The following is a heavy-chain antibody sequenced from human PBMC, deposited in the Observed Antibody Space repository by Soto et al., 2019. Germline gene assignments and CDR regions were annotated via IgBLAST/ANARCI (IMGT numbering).Heavy chain of an antibody. CDR2: IYPGDSDT. CDR1: GYSFTSYW. V-gene: IGHV5-51*01. CDR3: ARASLRDLNFDWLSPYYYYYGMDV. Sequence: PGESLKISCKGSGYSFTSYWIGWVRQMPGKGLEWMGIIYPGDSDTRYSPSFQGQVTISADKSISTAYLQWSSLKASDTAMYYCARASLRDLNFDWLSPYYYYYGMDVWGQGTTVTVSS. J-gene: IGHJ6*02. D-gene: IGHD3-9*01.